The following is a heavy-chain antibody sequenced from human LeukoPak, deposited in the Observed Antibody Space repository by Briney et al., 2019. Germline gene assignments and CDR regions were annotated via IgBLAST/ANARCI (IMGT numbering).Heavy chain of an antibody. CDR2: IIPIFGTA. Sequence: SVKVSCKASGGTFSSYAISWVRQAPGQGLELMGGIIPIFGTANYAQKFQGRVTITTDESTSTAYMELSSLRSEDTAVYYCALSGGYCTNGVCPTDAFDIWGQGTMVTVSS. CDR3: ALSGGYCTNGVCPTDAFDI. D-gene: IGHD2-8*01. CDR1: GGTFSSYA. J-gene: IGHJ3*02. V-gene: IGHV1-69*05.